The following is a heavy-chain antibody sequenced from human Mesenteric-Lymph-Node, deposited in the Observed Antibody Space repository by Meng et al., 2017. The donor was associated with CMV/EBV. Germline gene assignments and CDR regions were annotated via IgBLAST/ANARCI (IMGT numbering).Heavy chain of an antibody. CDR2: IDKDGSSA. Sequence: GESLKIPCRGSGFSVSSHWMQWVRQAPGKGLLWVSNIDKDGSSAAYSDSVRGRFPVSRDNGRNTLYLEMNSLRVEDTPVYYCARGHIVEGRLRLLEPAYYYGIDVWGQGTTVTVSS. D-gene: IGHD3-3*01. CDR3: ARGHIVEGRLRLLEPAYYYGIDV. J-gene: IGHJ6*02. V-gene: IGHV3-74*01. CDR1: GFSVSSHW.